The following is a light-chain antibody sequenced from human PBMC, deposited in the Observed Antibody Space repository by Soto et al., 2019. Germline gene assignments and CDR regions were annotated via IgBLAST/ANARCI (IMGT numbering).Light chain of an antibody. J-gene: IGLJ1*01. V-gene: IGLV2-8*01. CDR1: SSDVGGYNY. CDR2: EVS. Sequence: QSVLTQPPSASGSPGQSVTISCTGTSSDVGGYNYVSWYQQHPGKAPKLMIYEVSKRPSGVPDRFSGSKSGNTASLTVSGLQAEDEADYYCSSYAGSNNLLYVFGTGTKVTDL. CDR3: SSYAGSNNLLYV.